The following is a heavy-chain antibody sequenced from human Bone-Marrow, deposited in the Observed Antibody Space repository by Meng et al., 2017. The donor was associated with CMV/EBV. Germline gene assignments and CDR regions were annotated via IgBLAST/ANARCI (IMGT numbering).Heavy chain of an antibody. CDR1: GYTFTGYY. CDR3: ARAHPYDFWSGSV. D-gene: IGHD3-3*01. J-gene: IGHJ6*02. CDR2: INPNSGGT. V-gene: IGHV1-2*02. Sequence: ASVKVSCKASGYTFTGYYMHWVRQAPGQGLEWMGWINPNSGGTNYAQKFQGRVTMTRDTSISTAYMELSRLRSEDTAVYFCARAHPYDFWSGSVWGQGTTVTVSS.